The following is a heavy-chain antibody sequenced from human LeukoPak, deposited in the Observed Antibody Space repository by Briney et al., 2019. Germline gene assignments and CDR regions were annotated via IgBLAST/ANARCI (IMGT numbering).Heavy chain of an antibody. J-gene: IGHJ4*02. CDR1: GFTFSSYA. D-gene: IGHD3-16*02. CDR3: ARDSALRLGELSPILDY. CDR2: ISYDGSNK. V-gene: IGHV3-30*04. Sequence: GGSLRLSCAASGFTFSSYAMHWVRQAPGKGLEWVAVISYDGSNKYYADSVKGRSTISRDNSKNTLYLQMNSLRAEDTAVYYCARDSALRLGELSPILDYWGQGTLVTVSS.